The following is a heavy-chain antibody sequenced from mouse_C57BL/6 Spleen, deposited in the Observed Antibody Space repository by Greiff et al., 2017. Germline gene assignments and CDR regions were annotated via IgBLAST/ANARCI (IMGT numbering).Heavy chain of an antibody. CDR1: GYAFSSYW. D-gene: IGHD1-1*01. Sequence: VQLQESGAELVKPGASVKISCKASGYAFSSYWMNWVKQRPGKGLAWIGQIYPGDGDTNYNGKFKGKATLTADKSSSTAYMQLRRLTSEDLAVYFGAREHGSRYDYAMDYWGQGTSVTVSS. CDR3: AREHGSRYDYAMDY. CDR2: IYPGDGDT. J-gene: IGHJ4*01. V-gene: IGHV1-80*01.